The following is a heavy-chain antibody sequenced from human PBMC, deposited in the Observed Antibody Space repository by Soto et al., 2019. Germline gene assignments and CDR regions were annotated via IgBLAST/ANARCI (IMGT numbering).Heavy chain of an antibody. CDR3: ARGPALNVNTGQKFDY. CDR1: GYTFTSYG. D-gene: IGHD5-18*01. V-gene: IGHV1-18*01. Sequence: QVQLVRSGAAVKKPGASVKVSCKVSGYTFTSYGITWVRQAPGQGLEWMGWISAYNGNTNYAQRLQGRVTLTTDTSTSTAYMELRSLRSDDTAVYFCARGPALNVNTGQKFDYWGQGTLVTVSS. J-gene: IGHJ4*02. CDR2: ISAYNGNT.